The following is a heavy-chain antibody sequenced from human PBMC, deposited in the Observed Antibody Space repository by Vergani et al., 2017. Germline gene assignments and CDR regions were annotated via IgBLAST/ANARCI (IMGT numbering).Heavy chain of an antibody. CDR3: ARDEHDYYDSSGYYFSPWYFDL. CDR1: GYTFTGYY. D-gene: IGHD3-22*01. V-gene: IGHV1-69*01. J-gene: IGHJ2*01. CDR2: INPIFGTA. Sequence: QVQLVQSGAEVKKPGASVKVSCKASGYTFTGYYMHWVRQAPGQGLEWMGWINPIFGTANYAQKFQGRVTITADESTSTAYMELSSLRSEDTAVYYCARDEHDYYDSSGYYFSPWYFDLWGRGTLVTVSS.